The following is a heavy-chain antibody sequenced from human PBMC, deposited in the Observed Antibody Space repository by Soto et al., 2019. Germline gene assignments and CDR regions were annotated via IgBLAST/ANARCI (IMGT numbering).Heavy chain of an antibody. CDR3: ARIAASGRGWDV. D-gene: IGHD6-13*01. J-gene: IGHJ6*02. V-gene: IGHV3-7*01. CDR2: IKQDGSEE. Sequence: EVQLVESGGGLVQPGGSLRLSCVDSGFTFSSYWMSWVRQAPVKGLAWVGNIKQDGSEENYVDSVKGRFIISRDNAKNSMYLQMNSLRAEDTAVYYCARIAASGRGWDVWGQGTTVVVSS. CDR1: GFTFSSYW.